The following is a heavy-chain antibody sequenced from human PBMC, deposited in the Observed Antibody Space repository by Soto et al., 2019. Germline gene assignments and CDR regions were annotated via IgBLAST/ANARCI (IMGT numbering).Heavy chain of an antibody. CDR1: GFTFSSYS. CDR3: TRPPSTYDSSGYS. CDR2: ISSSSSTI. J-gene: IGHJ5*02. V-gene: IGHV3-48*01. D-gene: IGHD3-22*01. Sequence: GGSLRLSCAASGFTFSSYSMNWVRQAPGKGLEWVSYISSSSSTIYYADSVKGRFTISRDDSKNTAYLQMNSLKTEDTAVYYCTRPPSTYDSSGYSWGQGTLVTVSS.